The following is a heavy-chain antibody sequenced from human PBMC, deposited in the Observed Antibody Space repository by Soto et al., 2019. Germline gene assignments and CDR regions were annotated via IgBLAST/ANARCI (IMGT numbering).Heavy chain of an antibody. CDR3: ARASGLGGVYYYYGMDV. CDR1: GGTFSSYA. Sequence: AASVKVSCKASGGTFSSYAISWVRQAPGQGLEWMGGIIPIFGTANYAQKFQGRVTITADESTSTAYMELSSLRSEDTAVCYCARASGLGGVYYYYGMDVWGQGTTVTVSS. D-gene: IGHD3-10*01. CDR2: IIPIFGTA. J-gene: IGHJ6*02. V-gene: IGHV1-69*13.